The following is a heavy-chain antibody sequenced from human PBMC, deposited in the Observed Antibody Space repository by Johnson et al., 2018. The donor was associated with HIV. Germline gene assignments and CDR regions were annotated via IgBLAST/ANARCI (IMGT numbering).Heavy chain of an antibody. CDR3: STFFVVGTETGAFDI. V-gene: IGHV3-23*04. CDR1: GFTFSSYA. J-gene: IGHJ3*02. Sequence: VQLVESGGGVVQPGRSLRLSCAASGFTFSSYAMNWVRQTPGKGLEWVSGITGSGGRTYYADFVKGRFTISRDNSKNTLYLQMNSLRAEHTAVYYCSTFFVVGTETGAFDIWGQGTLVTVSS. CDR2: ITGSGGRT. D-gene: IGHD2-21*02.